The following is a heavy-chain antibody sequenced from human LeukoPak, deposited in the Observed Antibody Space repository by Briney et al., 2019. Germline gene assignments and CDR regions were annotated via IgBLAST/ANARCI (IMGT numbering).Heavy chain of an antibody. J-gene: IGHJ4*02. Sequence: GGSLRLSCAASGFTFSSYNMNWVRQAPGKGLEWVSSISSSSSYIYYADSVKGRFTISRDNAKNSLYLQMNSLRAEDTAVCYCARESDYGDYFPHFGYWGQGTLVTVSS. CDR3: ARESDYGDYFPHFGY. D-gene: IGHD4-17*01. V-gene: IGHV3-21*01. CDR2: ISSSSSYI. CDR1: GFTFSSYN.